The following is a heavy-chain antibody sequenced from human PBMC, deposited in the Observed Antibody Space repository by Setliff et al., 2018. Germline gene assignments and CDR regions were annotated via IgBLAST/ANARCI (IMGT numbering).Heavy chain of an antibody. V-gene: IGHV4-39*07. Sequence: KPSETLSLTCTVSGGSISSGGYYWGWIRQPPGKGLEWIGSMYHSGSTYYNPSLKSRVTISVDTSKNQFSLKLNYVTAADTAVYYCARALGYCSRTSCYADAFDIWGQGTMVTVSS. CDR1: GGSISSGGYY. D-gene: IGHD2-2*01. CDR2: MYHSGST. J-gene: IGHJ3*02. CDR3: ARALGYCSRTSCYADAFDI.